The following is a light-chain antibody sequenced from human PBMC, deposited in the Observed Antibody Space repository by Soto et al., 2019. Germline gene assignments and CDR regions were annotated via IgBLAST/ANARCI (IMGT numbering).Light chain of an antibody. CDR3: QQYGDSPWT. CDR2: GAS. CDR1: QSIISSY. Sequence: EFALTLSPATVSLSPGERATLSCRASQSIISSYLGWYQQKPGQAPRLLIYGASSRATGIPDRFSGSGSGTDFTLTISRLEPEDFAVYYCQQYGDSPWTFGQGTKVDIK. V-gene: IGKV3-20*01. J-gene: IGKJ1*01.